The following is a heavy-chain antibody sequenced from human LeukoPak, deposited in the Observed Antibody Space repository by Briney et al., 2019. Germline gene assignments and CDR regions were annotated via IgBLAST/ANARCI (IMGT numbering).Heavy chain of an antibody. CDR2: IKHSGST. Sequence: SETLSLTCAVYGGSFSDFHWSWIRQPPGKGLEWIGEIKHSGSTNYNPSLKSRVTISVDTSKNQFSLNLSSVTAADTAVYYCARGLGRELTMGYWGQGTLVTVSS. CDR3: ARGLGRELTMGY. J-gene: IGHJ4*02. V-gene: IGHV4-34*01. CDR1: GGSFSDFH. D-gene: IGHD1-26*01.